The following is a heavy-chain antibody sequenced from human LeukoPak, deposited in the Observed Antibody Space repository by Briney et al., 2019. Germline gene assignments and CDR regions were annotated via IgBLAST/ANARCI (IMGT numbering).Heavy chain of an antibody. CDR2: ISYDGSNK. J-gene: IGHJ4*02. CDR3: ASGPTGPLDY. CDR1: GFTLNSNA. V-gene: IGHV3-30-3*01. Sequence: PGGSLRLSCAASGFTLNSNAMTWVRQAPGKGLEWVAVISYDGSNKYYADSVKGRFTISRDNSKNTLYLQMNSLRAEDTAVYYCASGPTGPLDYWGQGTLVTVSS.